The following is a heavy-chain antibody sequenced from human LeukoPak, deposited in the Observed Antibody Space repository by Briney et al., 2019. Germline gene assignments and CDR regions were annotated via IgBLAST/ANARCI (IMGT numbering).Heavy chain of an antibody. CDR1: GFTFSSYW. Sequence: GGSLRLSCVGSGFTFSSYWMHWVRQAPGKGLVWVSRINSDGSSTSYADSVKGRFTISRDNAKNTLYLQMNSLRAEDTAVYCCARDPVGLYYFDYWGQGTLVTVSS. CDR2: INSDGSST. J-gene: IGHJ4*02. CDR3: ARDPVGLYYFDY. V-gene: IGHV3-74*01. D-gene: IGHD4-23*01.